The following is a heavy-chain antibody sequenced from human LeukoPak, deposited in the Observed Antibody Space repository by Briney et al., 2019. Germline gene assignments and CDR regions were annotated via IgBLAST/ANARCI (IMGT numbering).Heavy chain of an antibody. V-gene: IGHV3-7*01. CDR2: IKQDGSEK. J-gene: IGHJ4*02. D-gene: IGHD6-19*01. Sequence: GGSLRLSCEASGLTFNKYWMTWVRQAPGKGLEWVANIKQDGSEKNYVDSVKGRFTISRDNAKNSLSLRMNSLSAEDTAVYYCARDPIAVAGHFDYWGQGTLVTVS. CDR1: GLTFNKYW. CDR3: ARDPIAVAGHFDY.